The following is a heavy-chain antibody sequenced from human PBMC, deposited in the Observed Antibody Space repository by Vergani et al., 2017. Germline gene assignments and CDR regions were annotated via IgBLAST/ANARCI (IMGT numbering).Heavy chain of an antibody. J-gene: IGHJ3*02. CDR1: GCTFSSYA. Sequence: EVQLVESGGGLVKPGGSLRLSCAASGCTFSSYAMHWVRQAPGKGLDDVSAISSNGGSTYYANSVKGRFTISRDNSKNTLYLQMGSLRAEDMAVYYCARVPDPYYYDSSGYSDAFDIWGQGTMVTASS. CDR2: ISSNGGST. CDR3: ARVPDPYYYDSSGYSDAFDI. V-gene: IGHV3-64*01. D-gene: IGHD3-22*01.